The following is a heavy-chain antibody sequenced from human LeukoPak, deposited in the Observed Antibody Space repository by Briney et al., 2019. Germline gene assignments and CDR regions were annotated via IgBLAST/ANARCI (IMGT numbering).Heavy chain of an antibody. CDR2: IDWDDDK. D-gene: IGHD4-23*01. Sequence: SGPTLVNPTQTLTLTCTFSGFSLSPSGMRGSWIRQPPGKALEWLARIDWDDDKFYSTSLKTRLTISKDTSKNQVVLTMTNMDPVDTATYYCARNGGVVTLDAFDIWGQGTMVTVSS. J-gene: IGHJ3*02. CDR1: GFSLSPSGMR. CDR3: ARNGGVVTLDAFDI. V-gene: IGHV2-70*04.